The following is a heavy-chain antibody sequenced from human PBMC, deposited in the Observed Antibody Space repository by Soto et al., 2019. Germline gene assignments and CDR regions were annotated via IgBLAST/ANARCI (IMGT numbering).Heavy chain of an antibody. D-gene: IGHD3-9*01. CDR3: ARLDILTGMALDY. CDR2: IYYSGST. V-gene: IGHV4-61*01. Sequence: SETLSLTWTVSGGSVSSGSYYWSWIRQPPGKGLEWIGYIYYSGSTNYNPSLKSRVTISVDTSKNQFSLKLSSVTAADTAVYYCARLDILTGMALDYWGQGTLVTVSS. CDR1: GGSVSSGSYY. J-gene: IGHJ4*02.